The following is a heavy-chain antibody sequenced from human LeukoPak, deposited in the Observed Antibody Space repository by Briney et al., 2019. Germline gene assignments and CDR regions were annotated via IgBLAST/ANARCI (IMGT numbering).Heavy chain of an antibody. CDR3: ASLHGYASGRP. Sequence: PSETLSLTCTVSGGSISSSYGSSVRQPPGQGLEWIGYVYYSGSTNYNPSLKSRVTISVDTSKNHFALKLSSVTAADTAVYYGASLHGYASGRPWGQGTLVTVSS. D-gene: IGHD3-10*01. CDR2: VYYSGST. V-gene: IGHV4-59*08. CDR1: GGSISSSY. J-gene: IGHJ5*02.